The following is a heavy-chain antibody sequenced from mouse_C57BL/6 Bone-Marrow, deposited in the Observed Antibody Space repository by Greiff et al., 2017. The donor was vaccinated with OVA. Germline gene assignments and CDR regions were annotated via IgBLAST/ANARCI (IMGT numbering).Heavy chain of an antibody. CDR2: IHPNSGST. J-gene: IGHJ2*01. V-gene: IGHV1-64*01. CDR3: ARRGTTVVGGGYFDY. D-gene: IGHD1-1*01. CDR1: GYTFTSYW. Sequence: HVQLQQPGAELVKPGASVKLSCKASGYTFTSYWMHWVKQRPGQGLEWIGMIHPNSGSTNYNEKFKSKATLTVDKSSSTAYMQLSSLTSEDSAVYYCARRGTTVVGGGYFDYWGQGTTLTVSS.